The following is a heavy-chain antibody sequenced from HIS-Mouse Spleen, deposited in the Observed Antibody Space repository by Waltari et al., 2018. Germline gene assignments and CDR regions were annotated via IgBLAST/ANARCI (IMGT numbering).Heavy chain of an antibody. CDR2: TRNKANSYTT. Sequence: EVQLVESGGGLVQPGGSLRLSCAASGFTFSDHYMDLVRQAPGKGLELVGRTRNKANSYTTEYAASVKGRFTISRDDSKNSLYLQMNSLKTEDTAVYYCARSGITIFGVVINYWYFDLWGRGTLVTVSS. CDR3: ARSGITIFGVVINYWYFDL. D-gene: IGHD3-3*01. J-gene: IGHJ2*01. V-gene: IGHV3-72*01. CDR1: GFTFSDHY.